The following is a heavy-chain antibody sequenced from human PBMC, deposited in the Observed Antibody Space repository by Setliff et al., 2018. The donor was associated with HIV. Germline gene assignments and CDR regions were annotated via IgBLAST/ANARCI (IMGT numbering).Heavy chain of an antibody. CDR1: GASISTTTYY. CDR2: IHYTGNA. V-gene: IGHV4-39*02. J-gene: IGHJ4*02. CDR3: AREGDGIDY. D-gene: IGHD2-21*02. Sequence: SETLSLTCTVSGASISTTTYYWGWIRQPPGKGLEWIGSIHYTGNAYNTPSLKSRLTISVDASKNQISLKLTSVTAADTAIYLCAREGDGIDYWGQGILVTVSS.